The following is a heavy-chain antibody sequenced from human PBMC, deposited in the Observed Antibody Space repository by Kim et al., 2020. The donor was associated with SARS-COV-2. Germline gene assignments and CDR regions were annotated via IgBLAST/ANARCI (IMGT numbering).Heavy chain of an antibody. Sequence: GGSLRLSCAASGFTFSTYAMSWVRQAPGKGLEWVSGISGRGASTYYADSVKGRFSISRDNSKNTLYLQMNSLRAEDTAVYYCTKPDSSGWYVDYWGQGTLVTVSS. J-gene: IGHJ4*02. D-gene: IGHD6-19*01. CDR3: TKPDSSGWYVDY. CDR2: ISGRGAST. V-gene: IGHV3-23*01. CDR1: GFTFSTYA.